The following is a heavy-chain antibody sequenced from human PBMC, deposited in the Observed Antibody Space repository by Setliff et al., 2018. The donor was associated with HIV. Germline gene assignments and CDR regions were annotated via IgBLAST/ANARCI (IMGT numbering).Heavy chain of an antibody. CDR1: GGSIRSDNYY. CDR2: IYSSGNT. D-gene: IGHD2-15*01. J-gene: IGHJ4*02. CDR3: ARDLGGPRNLDN. V-gene: IGHV4-61*02. Sequence: SETLSLTCTVSGGSIRSDNYYWTWIRQPAGEGLEWIGRIYSSGNTNYNHSLESRVTISVDTSKHQFSLSLRSVTAADTAIYDCARDLGGPRNLDNWGQGTLVTVSS.